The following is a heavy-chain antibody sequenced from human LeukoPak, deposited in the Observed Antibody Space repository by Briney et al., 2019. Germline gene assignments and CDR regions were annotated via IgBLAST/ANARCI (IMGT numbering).Heavy chain of an antibody. Sequence: GSLRLSFAASGFTFRTYAMHWVRPTPGEGMEYVLAISTNGGGTYYANSVKGRFTISRDNSKNTLYLQMGSLRAEDMAVYYCARYCSGVSCYSGYDYWGQGTLVTVSS. CDR1: GFTFRTYA. V-gene: IGHV3-64*01. CDR2: ISTNGGGT. CDR3: ARYCSGVSCYSGYDY. D-gene: IGHD2-15*01. J-gene: IGHJ4*02.